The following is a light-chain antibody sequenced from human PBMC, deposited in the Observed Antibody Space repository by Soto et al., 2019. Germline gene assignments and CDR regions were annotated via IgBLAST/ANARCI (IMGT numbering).Light chain of an antibody. V-gene: IGLV2-8*01. J-gene: IGLJ1*01. CDR3: TSYAGNNNFCV. Sequence: QSALTQPPSASGSPGQSVTISCIGTSSDVGGYDYVSWYQQHPGKAPKLIISEVSKRPSGVPDRFSGFKSGNTASLTVSGLQAEDEADYYCTSYAGNNNFCVFGTGTKVTVL. CDR1: SSDVGGYDY. CDR2: EVS.